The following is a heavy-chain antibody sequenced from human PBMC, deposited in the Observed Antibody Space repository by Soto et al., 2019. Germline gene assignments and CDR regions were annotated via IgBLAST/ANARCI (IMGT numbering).Heavy chain of an antibody. J-gene: IGHJ5*02. D-gene: IGHD7-27*01. CDR2: IYHSGST. V-gene: IGHV4-30-2*01. Sequence: QLQLQESCSGLVKPSQTLSLTCAVSGGSISSGGYSWSWIRQPPGKGLEWIGYIYHSGSTYYNPSLKSRVTISVDRSKNQFSLKLSSVTAADTAVYYGARVPGPWGKGTLVTVSS. CDR1: GGSISSGGYS. CDR3: ARVPGP.